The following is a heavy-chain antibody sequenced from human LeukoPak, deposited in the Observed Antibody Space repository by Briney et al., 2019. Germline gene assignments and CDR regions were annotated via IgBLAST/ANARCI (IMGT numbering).Heavy chain of an antibody. Sequence: KPSGTLSLTCAVSGGSISSGNWWSWVRQPPGKGLEWIGEIHHSGSTNYNPSLKSRVTISVDNSKNQFSLKVRSVTAADTAVYYCWYSGYEADFDYWGQGTLVTVSP. V-gene: IGHV4-4*02. D-gene: IGHD5-12*01. CDR3: WYSGYEADFDY. CDR2: IHHSGST. CDR1: GGSISSGNW. J-gene: IGHJ4*02.